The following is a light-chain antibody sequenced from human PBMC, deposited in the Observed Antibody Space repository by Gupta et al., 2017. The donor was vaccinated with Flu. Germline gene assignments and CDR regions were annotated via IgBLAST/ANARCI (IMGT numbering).Light chain of an antibody. Sequence: IQMTQSPSCLSASVGDRVTITCRTSQSISSYLNWYQQKPGKAPKLLIYAASSLQSGVPSRFSGSGSGTDFTLTISRLEPEDFATYYCQQSNSTPWTFGHGTKVEIK. V-gene: IGKV1-39*01. CDR1: QSISSY. CDR2: AAS. CDR3: QQSNSTPWT. J-gene: IGKJ3*01.